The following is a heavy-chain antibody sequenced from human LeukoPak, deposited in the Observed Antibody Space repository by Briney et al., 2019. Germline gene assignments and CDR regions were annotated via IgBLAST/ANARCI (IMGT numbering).Heavy chain of an antibody. V-gene: IGHV1-69*06. D-gene: IGHD4-17*01. CDR2: IIPIFGTA. CDR1: RGTFSNYA. J-gene: IGHJ5*02. Sequence: SVKVSCKASRGTFSNYAISWVRQAPGQGLEWMGGIIPIFGTANYAQKFQGRVTITADKSTSTAYMELSSLRSEDTAVYYCASPPPSFYGDYGWFDPWGQGTLVTVSS. CDR3: ASPPPSFYGDYGWFDP.